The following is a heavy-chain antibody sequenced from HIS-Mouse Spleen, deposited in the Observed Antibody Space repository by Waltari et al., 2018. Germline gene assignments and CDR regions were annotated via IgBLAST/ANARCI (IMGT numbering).Heavy chain of an antibody. CDR1: GYTFTGYY. J-gene: IGHJ5*02. CDR2: SKANSGCT. Sequence: QVQLVQSGAEVKKPGASVKVSCKASGYTFTGYYMHWVRQAPGQGLEWMESSKANSGCTDYAQKLQGWGPMTRDRPISTGYMELSRVRADDTAVYYCAIDLGCSSTSCYDGWFDRWGQGTLVTVSS. V-gene: IGHV1-2*04. D-gene: IGHD2-2*01. CDR3: AIDLGCSSTSCYDGWFDR.